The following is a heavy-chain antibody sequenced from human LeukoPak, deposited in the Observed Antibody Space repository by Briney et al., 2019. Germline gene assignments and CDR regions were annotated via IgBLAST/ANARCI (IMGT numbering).Heavy chain of an antibody. CDR1: GYSFTTHW. Sequence: GESLKISCKGFGYSFTTHWIAWVRQMPGKGLEWMGIVYPGDSETRYSPSFQGQVTISADKSISTAYLQWSSLKASDTAMYYCARHSGSGSPFYYYGMDVWGQGTTVTVSS. J-gene: IGHJ6*02. D-gene: IGHD3-10*01. CDR3: ARHSGSGSPFYYYGMDV. CDR2: VYPGDSET. V-gene: IGHV5-51*01.